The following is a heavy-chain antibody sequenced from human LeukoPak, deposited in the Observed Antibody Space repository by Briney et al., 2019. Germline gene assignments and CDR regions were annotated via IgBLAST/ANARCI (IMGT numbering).Heavy chain of an antibody. V-gene: IGHV4-4*02. CDR1: GGSISSSNW. J-gene: IGHJ4*02. CDR2: INHSGST. D-gene: IGHD6-13*01. Sequence: SGTLSLTCAVSGGSISSSNWWSWVRQPPGKGLEWIGEINHSGSTNYNPSLKSRVTISVDTSKNQFSLKLSSVTAADTAIYYCARSSSSFDSWGQGTLVTVSP. CDR3: ARSSSSFDS.